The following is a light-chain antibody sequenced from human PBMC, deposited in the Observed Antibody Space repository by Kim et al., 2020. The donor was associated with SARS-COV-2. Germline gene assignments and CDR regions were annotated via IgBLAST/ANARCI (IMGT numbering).Light chain of an antibody. V-gene: IGLV3-1*01. J-gene: IGLJ2*01. CDR1: KLGDKY. CDR2: QDS. CDR3: QAWDSSTAV. Sequence: VSPGKTASITCSGDKLGDKYACWYQQKPGQSPVLVNYQDSKRPSGIPERFSGSNSGNTATLTISGTQAMDEADYYCQAWDSSTAVFGGGTQLTVL.